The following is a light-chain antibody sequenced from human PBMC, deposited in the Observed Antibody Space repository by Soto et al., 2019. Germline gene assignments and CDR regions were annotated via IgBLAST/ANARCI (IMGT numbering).Light chain of an antibody. J-gene: IGKJ4*01. CDR1: QSIRSW. CDR2: KAS. CDR3: QQYDSYST. Sequence: DIPMTQFPSTLSASVGDRVTITCRSSQSIRSWLAWYQQKPGKAPNLLIYKASSLPSGVPSRFSGSGYVTELTLTISSLQPDDIATYYCQQYDSYSTFGGGTKVQIK. V-gene: IGKV1-5*03.